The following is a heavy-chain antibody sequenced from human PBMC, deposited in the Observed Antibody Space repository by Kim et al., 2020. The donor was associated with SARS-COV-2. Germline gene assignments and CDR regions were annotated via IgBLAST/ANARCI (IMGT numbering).Heavy chain of an antibody. Sequence: STSLKTRLTISKDTSKNQVGLTMTNMDPVDTATYYCARILVGVTTGCFDYWGQGTLVTVSS. V-gene: IGHV2-70*01. D-gene: IGHD1-26*01. CDR3: ARILVGVTTGCFDY. J-gene: IGHJ4*02.